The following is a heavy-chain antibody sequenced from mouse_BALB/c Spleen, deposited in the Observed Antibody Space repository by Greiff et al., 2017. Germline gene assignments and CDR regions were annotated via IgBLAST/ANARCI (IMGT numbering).Heavy chain of an antibody. CDR2: ISYSGST. D-gene: IGHD4-1*01. V-gene: IGHV3-2*02. J-gene: IGHJ1*01. Sequence: DVQLVESGPGLVKPSQSLSLTCTVTGYSITSDYAWNWIRQFPGNKLEWMGYISYSGSTSYNPSLKSRISITRDTSKNQFFLQLNSVTTEDTATYYCARSGTWYFDVWGAGTTVTVSS. CDR1: GYSITSDYA. CDR3: ARSGTWYFDV.